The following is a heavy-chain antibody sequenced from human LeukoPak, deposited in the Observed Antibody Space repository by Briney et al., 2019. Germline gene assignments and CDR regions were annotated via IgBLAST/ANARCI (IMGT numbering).Heavy chain of an antibody. V-gene: IGHV4-30-2*01. CDR2: IYHSGST. D-gene: IGHD3-3*01. CDR3: ARGWDFFYYMDV. J-gene: IGHJ6*03. CDR1: GGSISSGGYY. Sequence: PSQTLSLTCTVSGGSISSGGYYWSWIRQPPGKGLEWIGYIYHSGSTYYNPSLKSRVTISVDRSKNQFSLKLSSVTAADTAVYYCARGWDFFYYMDVWGKGTTVTVSS.